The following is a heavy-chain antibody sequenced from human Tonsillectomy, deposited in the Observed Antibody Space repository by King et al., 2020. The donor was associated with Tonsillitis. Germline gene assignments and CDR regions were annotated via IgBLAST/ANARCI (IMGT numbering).Heavy chain of an antibody. V-gene: IGHV4-34*01. CDR3: ARGGLMVVVSATNWFDP. Sequence: VQLQQWGAGLLKPSETLSLTCAVYGGSFSGYYWSWIRQPPGKGLEWIGEINHSGSTNYNPSLKSRVTLSVDTSKNQFSLKLRSVTAADTAVYYCARGGLMVVVSATNWFDPWGQGTPVTVSS. CDR1: GGSFSGYY. J-gene: IGHJ5*02. CDR2: INHSGST. D-gene: IGHD2-15*01.